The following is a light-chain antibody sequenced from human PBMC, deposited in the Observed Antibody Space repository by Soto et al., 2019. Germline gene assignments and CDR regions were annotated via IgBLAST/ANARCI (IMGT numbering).Light chain of an antibody. V-gene: IGLV1-47*01. Sequence: QAVVTQPPSASGTPGQRVTISCSGSSSNIGNNNVFWYQQLPGTAPKLLIYRNDQRPSGVPDRFSGSKSGTSASLAISGLRSEDEADYYCAAWDDSLSGPVFGGGTKLTVL. CDR2: RND. CDR1: SSNIGNNN. J-gene: IGLJ2*01. CDR3: AAWDDSLSGPV.